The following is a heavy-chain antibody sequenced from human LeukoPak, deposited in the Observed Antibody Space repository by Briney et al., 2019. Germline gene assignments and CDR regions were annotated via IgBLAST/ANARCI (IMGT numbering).Heavy chain of an antibody. J-gene: IGHJ4*02. CDR1: GFTFSSYS. V-gene: IGHV3-48*04. CDR2: ISSSRSTI. Sequence: GGSLRLSCAASGFTFSSYSMNWVRQAPGKGLEWVSYISSSRSTIYYADSVKGRFTISRDNAKNSLYLQMNSLRAEDTAVYYCARETGGGPLDYWGQGTLVTVSS. CDR3: ARETGGGPLDY. D-gene: IGHD1-14*01.